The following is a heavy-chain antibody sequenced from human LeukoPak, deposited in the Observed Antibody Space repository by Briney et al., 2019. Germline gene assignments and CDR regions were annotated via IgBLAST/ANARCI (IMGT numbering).Heavy chain of an antibody. Sequence: GRSLRLSCADSGFTFSSYAMHWVRQAPGKGLEWVAVISYDGSNKYYADSVKGRFTISRDNSKNTLYLQMNSLRAEDTAVYYCARDRFDVGAADYMDVWGKGTTVTVSS. CDR2: ISYDGSNK. CDR1: GFTFSSYA. D-gene: IGHD6-13*01. V-gene: IGHV3-30*01. J-gene: IGHJ6*03. CDR3: ARDRFDVGAADYMDV.